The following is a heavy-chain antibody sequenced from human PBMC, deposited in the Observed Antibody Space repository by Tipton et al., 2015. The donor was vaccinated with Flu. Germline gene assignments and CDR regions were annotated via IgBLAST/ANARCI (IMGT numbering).Heavy chain of an antibody. V-gene: IGHV1-18*01. CDR2: ISAYNGNT. CDR1: GYAFSSYG. Sequence: QSGAEVRKPGASVKVSCKASGYAFSSYGITWLRQAPGQGLQWMGWISAYNGNTEYAQKFQGRLTMTTDTSTNTAYMELRSLRSDDAGVYYCVRGVRGYSYGYPLNYWGQGTLVTVSS. J-gene: IGHJ4*02. CDR3: VRGVRGYSYGYPLNY. D-gene: IGHD5-18*01.